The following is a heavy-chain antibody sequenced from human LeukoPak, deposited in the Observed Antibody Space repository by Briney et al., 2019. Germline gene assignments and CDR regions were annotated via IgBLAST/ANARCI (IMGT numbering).Heavy chain of an antibody. D-gene: IGHD3-22*01. CDR3: ARDKAYYYDSSGYSDY. J-gene: IGHJ4*02. Sequence: SVKVPCNASGGTFSSYAISWVRQAPGQGLEWMGWIIPIFGTANYAQKFQGRVTITTDESTSTAYMELSSLRSEDTAVYYCARDKAYYYDSSGYSDYWGQGTLVTVSS. CDR2: IIPIFGTA. CDR1: GGTFSSYA. V-gene: IGHV1-69*05.